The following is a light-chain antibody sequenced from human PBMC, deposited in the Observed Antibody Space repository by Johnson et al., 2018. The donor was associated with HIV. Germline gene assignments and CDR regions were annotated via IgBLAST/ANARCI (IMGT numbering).Light chain of an antibody. V-gene: IGLV1-51*02. CDR2: ENH. Sequence: QSVLTQPPSLSAAPGQRVTISCSGSSSNIGNNYVSWYQQLPGTAPRLIVYENHRRPSGIPDRFSGSKSGTSATLDITGLQTGDEADYYCGTWDTSLSASYVFGTGTKVTVL. CDR3: GTWDTSLSASYV. CDR1: SSNIGNNY. J-gene: IGLJ1*01.